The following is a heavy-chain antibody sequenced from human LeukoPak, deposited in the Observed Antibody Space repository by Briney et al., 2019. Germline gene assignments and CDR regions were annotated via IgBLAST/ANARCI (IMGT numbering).Heavy chain of an antibody. J-gene: IGHJ4*02. CDR2: INHSGST. D-gene: IGHD3-22*01. Sequence: SETLSLTCAVYGGSFSGYYWSWIRPPPGKGLEWIGEINHSGSTNYNPSLKSRVTISVDTSKNQFSLKLSSVTAADTAVYYCARIKYYYDSSGYYFDYWGQGTLVTVSS. CDR3: ARIKYYYDSSGYYFDY. CDR1: GGSFSGYY. V-gene: IGHV4-34*01.